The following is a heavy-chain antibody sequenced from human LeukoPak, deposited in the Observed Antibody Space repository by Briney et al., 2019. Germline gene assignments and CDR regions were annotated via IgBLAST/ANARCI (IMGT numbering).Heavy chain of an antibody. D-gene: IGHD3-9*01. V-gene: IGHV3-21*01. CDR1: GFTFSSYI. CDR2: ISSSSSYI. J-gene: IGHJ4*02. CDR3: ARDPHYDILTGYYNDNFDY. Sequence: GGSLRLSCAASGFTFSSYIMNWVRQAPGKGLEWVSSISSSSSYIYYADSVKGRFTISRDNAKNSLYLQMNSLRAEDTAVYYCARDPHYDILTGYYNDNFDYWGQGTLVTVSS.